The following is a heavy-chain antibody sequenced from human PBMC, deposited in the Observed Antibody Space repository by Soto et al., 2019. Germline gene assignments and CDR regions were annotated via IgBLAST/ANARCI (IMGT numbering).Heavy chain of an antibody. V-gene: IGHV3-53*04. Sequence: EVQLVESGGGLVQPGGSLRLSCAASGFTVSSNYISWVRQAPGKGLEWVSVIYSGGSTYYADSVKGRFTISRHNSKNTLSLQMNSRRAEDTAVYYCAIAFQTYYYDSGSYPSGMDVWGQGTTVTVSS. CDR1: GFTVSSNY. J-gene: IGHJ6*02. CDR3: AIAFQTYYYDSGSYPSGMDV. CDR2: IYSGGST. D-gene: IGHD3-10*01.